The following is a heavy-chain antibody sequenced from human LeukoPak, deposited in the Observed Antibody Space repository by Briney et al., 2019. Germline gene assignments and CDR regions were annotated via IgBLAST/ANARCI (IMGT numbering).Heavy chain of an antibody. CDR3: AGRGYNKVGSRYYYYYGMDV. D-gene: IGHD5-18*01. Sequence: HPGGSLRLSCAGSGFTFSNYGVSWLRQAPGEGLEWVSTISGSGASTYYADSVQGRFTISRDNSKNTLFLQMNSLRAEDTAVYYCAGRGYNKVGSRYYYYYGMDVWGQGTTVTVSS. CDR1: GFTFSNYG. CDR2: ISGSGAST. J-gene: IGHJ6*02. V-gene: IGHV3-23*01.